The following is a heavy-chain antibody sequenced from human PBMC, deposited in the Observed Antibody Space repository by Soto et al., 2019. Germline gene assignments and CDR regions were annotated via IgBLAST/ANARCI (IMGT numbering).Heavy chain of an antibody. V-gene: IGHV3-23*01. CDR2: ISGSGGST. D-gene: IGHD3-22*01. Sequence: PGGSLSLSCAASGFTFSSYAMSWVRPAPGKGLEWVSAISGSGGSTYYADSVKGRFTISRDNSKNTLHLQMNSLKTEDTGIYYCTTDSYSTMIVVRFDYWGHGTLVTVSS. CDR3: TTDSYSTMIVVRFDY. CDR1: GFTFSSYA. J-gene: IGHJ4*01.